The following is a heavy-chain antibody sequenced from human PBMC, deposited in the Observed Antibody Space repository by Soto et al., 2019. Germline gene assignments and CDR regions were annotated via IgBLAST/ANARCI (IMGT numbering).Heavy chain of an antibody. CDR2: MNPNSGNT. CDR1: GYTFTSYD. J-gene: IGHJ5*02. CDR3: ARESSGWFDP. Sequence: QVQLVQSGAEVKKPGASVKVSCKASGYTFTSYDINWVRQATGKGLEWMGWMNPNSGNTVYAQKFQGRVTMTRNTAKSTAYRERGSLSSEDTAVYYCARESSGWFDPWGQGTLVTLSS. V-gene: IGHV1-8*01. D-gene: IGHD6-19*01.